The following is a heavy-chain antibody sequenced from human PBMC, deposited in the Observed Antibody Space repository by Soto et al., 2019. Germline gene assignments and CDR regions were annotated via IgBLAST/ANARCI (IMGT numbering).Heavy chain of an antibody. CDR3: ARDYCGSGSSFDY. D-gene: IGHD3-10*01. V-gene: IGHV4-31*03. Sequence: QVQLQESGPGLVKPSQTLSLTCTVSGGSISSGGYYWSWIRQHPGKGLEWIGYIYYSGSTYYNPSLKSRVTISVDTSKNQCSMNLSSVTAADTAVYYCARDYCGSGSSFDYWGQGTLVTVSS. CDR1: GGSISSGGYY. J-gene: IGHJ4*02. CDR2: IYYSGST.